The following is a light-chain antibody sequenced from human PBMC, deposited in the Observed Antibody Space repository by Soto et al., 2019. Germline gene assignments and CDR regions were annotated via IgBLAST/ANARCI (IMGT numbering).Light chain of an antibody. CDR3: QTWGTGIVI. J-gene: IGLJ2*01. CDR1: SGHSNYA. V-gene: IGLV4-69*01. Sequence: QPVLTQSPSASASLGASVKLTCTLSSGHSNYAIAWHQQQPEKGPRYLMKLNRDGSHSKGDGIPNRFSGSSSGAERYLTISRLQSEDCQTWGTGIVIFGGGTQVTVL. CDR2: LNRDGSH.